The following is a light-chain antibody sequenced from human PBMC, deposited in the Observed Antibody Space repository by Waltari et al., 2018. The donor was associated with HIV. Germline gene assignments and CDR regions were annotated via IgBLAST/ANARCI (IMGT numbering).Light chain of an antibody. V-gene: IGKV1-9*01. J-gene: IGKJ3*01. Sequence: DIQLTQSPSFLSASVGDRVTITCRASQGISSYLAWYQQKPGKAPKLLIYDASTLQRGVPSRFSGSRSGTEFTLTISSLQPEDFATYYCQQLNSYLGFTFGPGTKVDIK. CDR2: DAS. CDR1: QGISSY. CDR3: QQLNSYLGFT.